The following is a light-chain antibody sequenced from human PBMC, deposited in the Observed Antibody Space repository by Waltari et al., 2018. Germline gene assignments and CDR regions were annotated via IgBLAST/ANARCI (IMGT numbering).Light chain of an antibody. CDR3: LQDDSYIQS. V-gene: IGKV3-20*01. Sequence: ETVLTQSPGTLSLSPGERATLSCRASQSVASRHLAWYQQKPGQAPRLLIYDASSRATGIPDRFSGSGSGTDFTLTITRLEPEDFATYYCLQDDSYIQSFGQGTKVEIK. CDR1: QSVASRH. CDR2: DAS. J-gene: IGKJ1*01.